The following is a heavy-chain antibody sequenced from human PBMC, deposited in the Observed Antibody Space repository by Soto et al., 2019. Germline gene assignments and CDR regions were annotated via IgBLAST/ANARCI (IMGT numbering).Heavy chain of an antibody. CDR1: GVTFSRYA. J-gene: IGHJ5*01. CDR2: IIPIFGTA. CDR3: ARVIFGPTTNGSLVS. D-gene: IGHD1-26*01. Sequence: AVKVSCKASGVTFSRYAISWLRQAPGQGLEWMGGIIPIFGTANYAHKFQGRVTITADESTSTAYMERSSRRLEATPVYYPARVIFGPTTNGSLVSRGHGNLVTVYS. V-gene: IGHV1-69*13.